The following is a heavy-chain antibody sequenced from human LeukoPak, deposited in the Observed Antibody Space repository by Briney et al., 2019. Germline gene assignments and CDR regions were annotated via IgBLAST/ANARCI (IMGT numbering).Heavy chain of an antibody. Sequence: GGSLRLSCAASGFTVSSNYMSWVRRAPGEGLYWVSVIYSGGSTSYADSVKGRFTISRDNSKNTLYLQMSSLRAEDTAVYYCASGDVLSSGYYDAEYFQHWGQGTLVTVSS. CDR2: IYSGGST. D-gene: IGHD3-22*01. J-gene: IGHJ1*01. CDR3: ASGDVLSSGYYDAEYFQH. CDR1: GFTVSSNY. V-gene: IGHV3-66*02.